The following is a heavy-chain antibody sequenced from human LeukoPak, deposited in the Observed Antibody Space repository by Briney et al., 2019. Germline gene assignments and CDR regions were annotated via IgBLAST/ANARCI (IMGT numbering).Heavy chain of an antibody. D-gene: IGHD2-15*01. CDR1: GFTFSNYP. CDR2: ISFDGSNK. J-gene: IGHJ4*02. V-gene: IGHV3-30*04. CDR3: ARVRHCSDSSCSGVLDY. Sequence: GGSLRLSCAASGFTFSNYPMHWVRQAPGKGLEWVAVISFDGSNKYYADSVKGRFTISRDTSRNTLNLQMNSLRAEDTAVYYCARVRHCSDSSCSGVLDYWGQGTLSSSPQ.